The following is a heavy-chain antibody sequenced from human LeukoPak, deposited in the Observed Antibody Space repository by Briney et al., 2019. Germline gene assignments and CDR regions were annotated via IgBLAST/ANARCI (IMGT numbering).Heavy chain of an antibody. J-gene: IGHJ3*02. V-gene: IGHV3-7*03. CDR3: AKEPGDGETADAFDI. Sequence: GGSLRLSCAASGFTFSSYWMSWVRQAPGKGLEWVANIKQDGSEKYYVDSVKGRFTISRDNAKNSLYLQMNSLRAEDTAVYYCAKEPGDGETADAFDIWGQGTMVTVSS. CDR1: GFTFSSYW. D-gene: IGHD4-17*01. CDR2: IKQDGSEK.